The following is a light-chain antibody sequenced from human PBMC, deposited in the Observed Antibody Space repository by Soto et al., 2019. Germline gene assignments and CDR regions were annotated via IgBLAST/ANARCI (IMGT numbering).Light chain of an antibody. V-gene: IGKV1-39*01. CDR2: AGS. CDR3: QQSYNIPLT. J-gene: IGKJ4*01. CDR1: QSISSY. Sequence: DIQMTQSPSSLSASVGDRVTITCRASQSISSYLNWYQHKPGRAPDLLIYAGSSLQSGVPSRFSGSGSGTDFTLTIISLQPEDVATYFCQQSYNIPLTFGGGTKVEIK.